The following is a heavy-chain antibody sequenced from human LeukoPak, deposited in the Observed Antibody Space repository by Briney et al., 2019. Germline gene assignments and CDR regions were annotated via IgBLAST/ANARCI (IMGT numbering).Heavy chain of an antibody. CDR3: AKDSSGYPRAEYFQH. Sequence: GGSLRLSCAASGFTFSNYGMTWVRQAPGKGLEWVSLISWDGGSTYYADSVKGRFTISRDNSKNSLYLQMNSLRTEDTALYYCAKDSSGYPRAEYFQHWGQGTLVTVSS. CDR2: ISWDGGST. D-gene: IGHD3-22*01. J-gene: IGHJ1*01. V-gene: IGHV3-43*01. CDR1: GFTFSNYG.